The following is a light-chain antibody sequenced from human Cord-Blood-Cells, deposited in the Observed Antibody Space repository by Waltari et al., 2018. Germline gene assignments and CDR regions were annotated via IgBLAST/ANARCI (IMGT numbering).Light chain of an antibody. CDR1: QSIRSY. V-gene: IGKV1-39*01. CDR2: AAS. J-gene: IGKJ2*03. Sequence: DIQMTQSPSSLSASVGARVTITCRASQSIRSYLNWYQQKPGKAPKLLIYAASSLQSGVPSRFSGSGSGTDFTLTISSLQPEDCATYYCQQSYSAPYSFGHGTKLEIK. CDR3: QQSYSAPYS.